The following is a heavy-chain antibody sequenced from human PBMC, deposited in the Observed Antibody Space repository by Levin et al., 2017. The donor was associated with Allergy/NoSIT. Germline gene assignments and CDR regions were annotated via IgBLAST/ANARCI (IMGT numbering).Heavy chain of an antibody. CDR3: AGSHDYGDYFRLGHYDYYMDG. D-gene: IGHD4-17*01. J-gene: IGHJ6*03. CDR1: GGTFSSYA. V-gene: IGHV1-69*06. Sequence: GASVKVSCKASGGTFSSYAISWVRQAPGQGLEWMGGIIPIFGTANYAQKFQGRVTITADKSTSTAYMELSSLRSEDTAVYYCAGSHDYGDYFRLGHYDYYMDGWGKGTTVTVSS. CDR2: IIPIFGTA.